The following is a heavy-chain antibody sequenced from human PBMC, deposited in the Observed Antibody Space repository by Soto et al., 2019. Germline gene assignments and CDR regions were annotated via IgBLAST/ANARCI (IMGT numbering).Heavy chain of an antibody. Sequence: QVQLVESGGGVVQPGRSLRLSCAASGFILSNYGMHWVRQAPGKGLEWVTIISYDGSVKYYADSVKGRFTISRDNSKNTLYLQMNSLRAEDTAVYYCAKDGTGGPPYYFDYWGQGTLVTVSS. D-gene: IGHD2-8*02. J-gene: IGHJ4*02. CDR1: GFILSNYG. V-gene: IGHV3-30*18. CDR2: ISYDGSVK. CDR3: AKDGTGGPPYYFDY.